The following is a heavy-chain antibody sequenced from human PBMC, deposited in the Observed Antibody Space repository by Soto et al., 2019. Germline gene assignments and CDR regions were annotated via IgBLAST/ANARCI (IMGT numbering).Heavy chain of an antibody. V-gene: IGHV4-30-4*01. D-gene: IGHD3-22*01. J-gene: IGHJ5*02. CDR3: ARSQSYDSSGYYLHAWFDP. CDR2: IYYSGST. Sequence: PSETLSLTCTFSGGSISSGDYCWSWIRQPPGKGLEWIGYIYYSGSTYYNPSLKSRVTISVDTSKNQFSLKLSSVTAADTAVYYCARSQSYDSSGYYLHAWFDPWGQGTLVTVSS. CDR1: GGSISSGDYC.